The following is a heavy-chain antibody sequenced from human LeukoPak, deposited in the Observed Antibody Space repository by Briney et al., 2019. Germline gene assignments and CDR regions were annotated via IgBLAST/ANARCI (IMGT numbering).Heavy chain of an antibody. Sequence: GGSLRLSCAASGFTLSNHEINWVRQAPGKGLEWVSYISDSGRNNIYYADSVKGRFTLSRDNAKNSLYLQMNSLRAEDTAIYYCARETPNCGGDCLDYWGQGTLVTVSS. V-gene: IGHV3-48*03. D-gene: IGHD2-21*02. CDR1: GFTLSNHE. J-gene: IGHJ4*02. CDR3: ARETPNCGGDCLDY. CDR2: ISDSGRNNI.